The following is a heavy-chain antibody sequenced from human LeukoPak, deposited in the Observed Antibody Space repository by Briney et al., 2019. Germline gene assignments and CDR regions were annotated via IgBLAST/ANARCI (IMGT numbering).Heavy chain of an antibody. CDR2: IYYSGST. CDR3: ARDGVYCSSTSCSKYYFDY. V-gene: IGHV4-61*01. CDR1: GVSVSSGSYY. D-gene: IGHD2-2*01. J-gene: IGHJ4*02. Sequence: SETQSLTCTVSGVSVSSGSYYWSWIRQPPGKGLEWIGYIYYSGSTDYNPSLKSRVTISVDTSKNQFSLKLSSVTAADTAVYYCARDGVYCSSTSCSKYYFDYWGQGTLVTVSS.